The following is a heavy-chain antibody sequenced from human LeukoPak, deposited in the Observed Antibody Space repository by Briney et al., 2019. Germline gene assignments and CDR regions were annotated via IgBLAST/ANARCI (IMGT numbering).Heavy chain of an antibody. CDR2: IDYRGST. CDR3: ARSRSGYSYDHAAFEI. J-gene: IGHJ3*02. Sequence: PSETLSLTCTVSGGSISTYYWSWIRQSPGKGLEWIAYIDYRGSTTYNPYLRSRVTISVDTSRNQFSLKLSSVTAADTAVYYCARSRSGYSYDHAAFEIWGQGTLVTVSS. CDR1: GGSISTYY. D-gene: IGHD5-18*01. V-gene: IGHV4-59*01.